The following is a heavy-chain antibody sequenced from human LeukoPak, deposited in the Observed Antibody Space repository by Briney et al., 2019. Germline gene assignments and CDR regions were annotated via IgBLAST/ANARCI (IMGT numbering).Heavy chain of an antibody. CDR2: ITGSDDNT. V-gene: IGHV3-23*01. CDR3: AKDGSYGDFDF. CDR1: GFTSSSYA. Sequence: GGSLRLSCAASGFTSSSYAMGWVRQAPGKGLEWVSGITGSDDNTYYADSVKGRFTISRDKSKNMLLLQMNSLTAEDTAIYYCAKDGSYGDFDFWGQGTLVTVSP. D-gene: IGHD4-17*01. J-gene: IGHJ4*02.